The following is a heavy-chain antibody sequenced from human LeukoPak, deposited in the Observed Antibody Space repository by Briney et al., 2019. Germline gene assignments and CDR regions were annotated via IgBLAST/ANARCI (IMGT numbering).Heavy chain of an antibody. CDR3: ARTRSGEDVLRYFDWSPHGAYYYGMDV. CDR1: GYRFIGYC. CDR2: INPNSGAASGT. Sequence: ASVKVSCKASGYRFIGYCISWLRQAPGQGLEWMGWINPNSGAASGTKYAPKFQGRVTMTRDTSISTAYMELRGLRSDDTAVYYCARTRSGEDVLRYFDWSPHGAYYYGMDVWGQGTTVTVSS. J-gene: IGHJ6*02. V-gene: IGHV1-2*02. D-gene: IGHD3-9*01.